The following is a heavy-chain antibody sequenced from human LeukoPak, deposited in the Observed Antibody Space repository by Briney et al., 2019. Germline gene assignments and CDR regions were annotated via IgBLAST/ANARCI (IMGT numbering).Heavy chain of an antibody. V-gene: IGHV3-7*01. D-gene: IGHD3-3*01. CDR3: ATDRGWRTSGYYLYYFEY. Sequence: QSGGSLRLSCAASGFIFTNYFMSWVRQAPGKGLEWVASIKHDGSEKYYVDSVRGRITISGDNTMNSLYLQMSSLRAEDTAVYYCATDRGWRTSGYYLYYFEYWGQGTLVTYSS. CDR1: GFIFTNYF. J-gene: IGHJ4*02. CDR2: IKHDGSEK.